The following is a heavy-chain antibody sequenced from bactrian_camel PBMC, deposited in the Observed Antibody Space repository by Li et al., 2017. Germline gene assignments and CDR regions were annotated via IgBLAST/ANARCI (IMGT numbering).Heavy chain of an antibody. CDR2: IDVDGII. CDR1: GYTASFYC. J-gene: IGHJ4*01. CDR3: AASRRGCARNILTSDFHY. D-gene: IGHD4*01. Sequence: HVQLVESGGGSAYAGGSLRLSCAASGYTASFYCMGWFRQVAGKEREGLASIDVDGIITYAKFLKGRFTLSKDNANDILYLQMSSLEPEDTAMYYCAASRRGCARNILTSDFHYWGQGTQVTVSS. V-gene: IGHV3S26*01.